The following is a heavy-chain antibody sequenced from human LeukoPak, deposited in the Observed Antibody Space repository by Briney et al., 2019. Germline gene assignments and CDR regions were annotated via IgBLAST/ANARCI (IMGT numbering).Heavy chain of an antibody. V-gene: IGHV1-2*02. CDR2: INPNSGGT. J-gene: IGHJ5*02. D-gene: IGHD6-6*01. CDR3: ARDRRIAARLSWGVLGWFDP. CDR1: GYTFTGYY. Sequence: ASVKVSCKASGYTFTGYYMHWVRQAPEQGLEWMGWINPNSGGTNYAQKFQGRVTMTRDTSISTAYMELSRLRSDDTAVYYCARDRRIAARLSWGVLGWFDPWGQGTLVTVSS.